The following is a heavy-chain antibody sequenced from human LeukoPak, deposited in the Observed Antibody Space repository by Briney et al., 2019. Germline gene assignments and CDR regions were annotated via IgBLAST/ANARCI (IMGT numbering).Heavy chain of an antibody. V-gene: IGHV3-30*18. Sequence: GGSLRLSCAASGFTFSSYGMHWVRQAPGKGLEWVAVISYDGSNKYYADSVKGRFTISRDNSKNTLYLQMNSLRAEDTAVYYCAKDLSVGAIYYFDCWGQGTLVTVSS. D-gene: IGHD1-26*01. CDR2: ISYDGSNK. CDR3: AKDLSVGAIYYFDC. J-gene: IGHJ4*02. CDR1: GFTFSSYG.